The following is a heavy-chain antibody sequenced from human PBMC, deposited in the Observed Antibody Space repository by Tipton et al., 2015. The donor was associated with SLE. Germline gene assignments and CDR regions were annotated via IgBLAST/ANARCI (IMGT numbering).Heavy chain of an antibody. J-gene: IGHJ4*02. Sequence: QVQLVQSGAEVKKPGSSVKVSCKASGGTFSSYAISWVRQAPGQGLEWMGRIIPIFGTANYAQKLQGRVTMTTDTSTSTAYMELRSLRSDDTAVYYGARRQQRVEVDYWGKGTRASGPS. CDR1: GGTFSSYA. CDR2: IIPIFGTA. D-gene: IGHD6-13*01. V-gene: IGHV1-69*06. CDR3: ARRQQRVEVDY.